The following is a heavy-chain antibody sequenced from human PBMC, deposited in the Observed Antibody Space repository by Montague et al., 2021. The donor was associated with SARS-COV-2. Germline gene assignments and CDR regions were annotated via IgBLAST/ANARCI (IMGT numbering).Heavy chain of an antibody. J-gene: IGHJ6*02. Sequence: SLRLSCAASGFTFSSYGMRWVRQAPGKGLEWVAVIWYDGSNKYYADSVKGRFTISRDNSKNTLYLQMNSLRAEDTAVYYCAREYTMVRGVIIIYYYGMDVWGQGTTVTVSS. V-gene: IGHV3-33*01. D-gene: IGHD3-10*01. CDR1: GFTFSSYG. CDR3: AREYTMVRGVIIIYYYGMDV. CDR2: IWYDGSNK.